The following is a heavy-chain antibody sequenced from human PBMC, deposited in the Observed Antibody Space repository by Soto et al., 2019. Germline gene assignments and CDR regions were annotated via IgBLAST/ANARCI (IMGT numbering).Heavy chain of an antibody. CDR2: IYHSGSA. D-gene: IGHD1-1*01. V-gene: IGHV4-4*02. J-gene: IGHJ4*02. CDR1: GGSISSSYW. CDR3: ARYIPPFGHYSFDS. Sequence: QVELQESGPGLVKPSGTLSLTCAVSGGSISSSYWWSWGRQRPGKGLEWIGEIYHSGSANYHPALKRRFTISVDNSNTQSSLKPSSMTAADTAVYYCARYIPPFGHYSFDSWGQGTLVTVSS.